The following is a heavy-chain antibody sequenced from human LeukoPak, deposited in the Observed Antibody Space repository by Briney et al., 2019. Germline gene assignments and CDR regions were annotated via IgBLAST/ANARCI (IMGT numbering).Heavy chain of an antibody. V-gene: IGHV3-15*01. D-gene: IGHD3-10*01. Sequence: GGSLRLSCAASGFTFSNAWMSWVRQAPGKGLEWVGRIKSKTDGGTTDYAAPVKGRFTISRDDSKNTLYLQMNSLKTEDTAVYYCVRAHYGSGTYYFDYWGQGTLVTVSS. CDR2: IKSKTDGGTT. J-gene: IGHJ4*02. CDR3: VRAHYGSGTYYFDY. CDR1: GFTFSNAW.